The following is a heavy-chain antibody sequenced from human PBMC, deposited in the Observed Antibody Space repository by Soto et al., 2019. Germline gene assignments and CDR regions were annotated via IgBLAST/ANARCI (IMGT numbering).Heavy chain of an antibody. Sequence: GGSLRLSCAASGFTFSDYYMSWIRQAPGKGLEWVSYISSSSSYTNYADSVKGRFTISRDNAKNSLYLQMNSLRAEDTAVYYCARDFGLTGIAVAGTYDYWGQGTLVTVSS. V-gene: IGHV3-11*06. CDR3: ARDFGLTGIAVAGTYDY. J-gene: IGHJ4*02. CDR2: ISSSSSYT. D-gene: IGHD6-19*01. CDR1: GFTFSDYY.